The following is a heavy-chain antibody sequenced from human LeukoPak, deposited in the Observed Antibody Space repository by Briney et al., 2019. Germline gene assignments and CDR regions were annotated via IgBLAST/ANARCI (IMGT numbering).Heavy chain of an antibody. V-gene: IGHV4-59*01. CDR1: GGSISSYY. J-gene: IGHJ4*02. CDR3: ARDAPPLRYLDY. Sequence: SETLSLTCTVSGGSISSYYWSWIRQPPGKGLEWIGYIYYSGSTNYNPSLKSRVTISVDTSKNQFSLKLSSVTAADTAVYYCARDAPPLRYLDYWGQGTLVTVSS. D-gene: IGHD3-9*01. CDR2: IYYSGST.